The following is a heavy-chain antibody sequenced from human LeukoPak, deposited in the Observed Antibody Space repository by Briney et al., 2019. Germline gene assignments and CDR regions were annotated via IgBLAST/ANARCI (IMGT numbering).Heavy chain of an antibody. J-gene: IGHJ4*02. D-gene: IGHD6-19*01. Sequence: GGSLRLSCAASGFTFSSYAMSWVRQAPGKGLEWVSAISGSGGSTYYADSVKGRFTISRDNSKNTLYLQMNSLRAEDTAVYYCVPSEAVYYFDYWGQGTLVAVSS. CDR1: GFTFSSYA. V-gene: IGHV3-23*01. CDR3: VPSEAVYYFDY. CDR2: ISGSGGST.